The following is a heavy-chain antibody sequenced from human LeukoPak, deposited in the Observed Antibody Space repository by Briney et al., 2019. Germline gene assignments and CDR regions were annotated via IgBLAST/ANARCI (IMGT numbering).Heavy chain of an antibody. CDR3: ARIQVVAATSGFDY. Sequence: GGSLRLSCAASGFTFSSYWMSWVRQAPGKGLEWVANIKQDGSGKYYVDSVKGRFTISRDNAKNSLYLQMNSLRAEDTAVYYCARIQVVAATSGFDYWGQGTLVTVSS. CDR2: IKQDGSGK. V-gene: IGHV3-7*01. J-gene: IGHJ4*02. CDR1: GFTFSSYW. D-gene: IGHD2-15*01.